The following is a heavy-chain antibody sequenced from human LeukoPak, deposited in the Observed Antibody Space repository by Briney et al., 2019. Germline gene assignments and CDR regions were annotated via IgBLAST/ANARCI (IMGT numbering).Heavy chain of an antibody. J-gene: IGHJ4*02. CDR2: IDPNFGNT. CDR1: GYTSTDYY. CDR3: ARAHGLGAAGYYFDY. Sequence: ASVKVSCKASGYTSTDYYVHWVRQAPGQGLEWMGWIDPNFGNTNYAQKFQGRVTVTRDTSISTAYMELSRLRSDDTAVYYCARAHGLGAAGYYFDYWGQGTLVTVSS. D-gene: IGHD6-13*01. V-gene: IGHV1-2*02.